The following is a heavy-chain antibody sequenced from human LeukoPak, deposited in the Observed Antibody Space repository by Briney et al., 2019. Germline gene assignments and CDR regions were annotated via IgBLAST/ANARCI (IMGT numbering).Heavy chain of an antibody. CDR2: ISSSSTYI. CDR1: GFTFSSYN. CDR3: ARSGVLRGGSDY. J-gene: IGHJ4*02. D-gene: IGHD2/OR15-2a*01. Sequence: PGGSLRLSCAASGFTFSSYNMNWVRQAPGKGLEWVSSISSSSTYIYYADSVKGRFTISGDNAKNSLYLQMNSLRAEDTAVYYCARSGVLRGGSDYWGQGTLVTVSS. V-gene: IGHV3-21*01.